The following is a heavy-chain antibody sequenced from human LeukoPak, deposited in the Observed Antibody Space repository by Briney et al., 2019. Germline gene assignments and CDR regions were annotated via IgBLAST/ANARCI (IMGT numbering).Heavy chain of an antibody. CDR3: ARISIAAAGDFDF. D-gene: IGHD6-13*01. CDR1: GFTFSRHW. Sequence: GGSLRLSCAASGFTFSRHWMSWVRQAPGKGLERVANIKQDGTATYYVDSVTGRFTISRDNAKNSLYLQMNSLRAEDTAVYYCARISIAAAGDFDFWGQGTLVTVSS. J-gene: IGHJ4*02. CDR2: IKQDGTAT. V-gene: IGHV3-7*05.